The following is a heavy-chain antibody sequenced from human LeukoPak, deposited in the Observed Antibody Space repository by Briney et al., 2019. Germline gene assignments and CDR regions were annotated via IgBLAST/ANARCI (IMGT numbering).Heavy chain of an antibody. CDR2: IPYDGTNK. V-gene: IGHV3-30*18. CDR3: AKDLNYDFWSGLGN. J-gene: IGHJ4*02. CDR1: GFTFSSYG. D-gene: IGHD3-3*01. Sequence: GRSLRLSCVVSGFTFSSYGMHWVRQAPGKGLEWMAVIPYDGTNKYYADSVKGRFTISRDNSKNTLYLQMNSLRAEDTAVYYCAKDLNYDFWSGLGNWGQGTLVTVSS.